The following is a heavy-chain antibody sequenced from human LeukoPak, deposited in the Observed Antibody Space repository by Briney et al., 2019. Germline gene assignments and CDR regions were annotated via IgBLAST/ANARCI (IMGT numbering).Heavy chain of an antibody. J-gene: IGHJ3*02. CDR1: GFTFSGCE. V-gene: IGHV3-48*03. CDR3: ARVATMVRVPLDALDI. Sequence: PGGSVRLFCAISGFTFSGCELTWVRQAPGKGLEWISYISRSGNTIYYADSVKGRFTTSRDNAKNSLYLQMNSLRVEDTAVYYCARVATMVRVPLDALDIWGNGPIVSVSS. D-gene: IGHD3-10*01. CDR2: ISRSGNTI.